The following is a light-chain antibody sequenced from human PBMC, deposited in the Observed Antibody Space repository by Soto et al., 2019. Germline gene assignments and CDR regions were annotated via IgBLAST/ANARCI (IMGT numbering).Light chain of an antibody. V-gene: IGKV3-20*01. CDR1: QSVSSNY. CDR2: GAS. CDR3: QQYGSSRWT. J-gene: IGKJ1*01. Sequence: EIVVTQSPGTLSLSPGERATLSCRASQSVSSNYLAWYQHKPGQAPRLLFFGASNRATGIPDRFSGSGSGTDFTLTISRLEPEDFAVYYCQQYGSSRWTFGQGTKVDIK.